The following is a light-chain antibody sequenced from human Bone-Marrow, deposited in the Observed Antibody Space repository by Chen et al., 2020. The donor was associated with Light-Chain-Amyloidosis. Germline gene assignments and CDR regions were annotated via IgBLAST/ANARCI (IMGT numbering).Light chain of an antibody. CDR2: RDT. Sequence: SYALPQPPSVSVSPGPTATITGSGDDLPTKYAYWYQQKPGQAPVLVIHRDTERPSGIAERFSGSSSGTTATLTISGVQAEDEADYHCQSADSSGTYEVIFGGGTKLTVL. J-gene: IGLJ2*01. CDR3: QSADSSGTYEVI. CDR1: DLPTKY. V-gene: IGLV3-25*03.